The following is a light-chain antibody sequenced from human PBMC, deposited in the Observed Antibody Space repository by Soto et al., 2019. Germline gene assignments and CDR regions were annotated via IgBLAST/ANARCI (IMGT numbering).Light chain of an antibody. CDR3: QRYGVVRT. J-gene: IGKJ1*01. CDR1: QSISNT. V-gene: IGKV1-5*01. CDR2: DAA. Sequence: DSDTTTFTSTASACVGTRVTISYRASQSISNTLAWYQHKPGKGPTALIYDAASLEREVPTRSSGSGTATEFILTISSLQPHDFAIDHCQRYGVVRTFGQGTKVDIK.